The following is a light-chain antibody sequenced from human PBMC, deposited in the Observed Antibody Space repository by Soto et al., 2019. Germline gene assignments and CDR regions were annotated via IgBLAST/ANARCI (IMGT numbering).Light chain of an antibody. CDR2: LGS. CDR3: MQALQTPL. V-gene: IGKV2-28*01. CDR1: QSLLHSNGYNY. J-gene: IGKJ5*01. Sequence: DIVMTQSPLSLPVTPGEPASISCRSSQSLLHSNGYNYLDWYLQKPGQSPQLLIYLGSNRASGVPDRFSGSGSGTDFTLKISRVEAEDVGVYYCMQALQTPLFDHGTRLEIK.